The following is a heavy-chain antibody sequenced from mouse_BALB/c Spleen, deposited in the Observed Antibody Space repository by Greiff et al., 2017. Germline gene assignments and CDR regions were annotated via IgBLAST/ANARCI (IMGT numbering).Heavy chain of an antibody. D-gene: IGHD1-1*01. CDR3: ARGITTVVEGYYFDY. J-gene: IGHJ2*01. Sequence: EVHLVESGGGLVQPGGSRKLSCAASGFTFSSYGMSWVRQTPDKRLELVATINSNGGSTYYPDSVKGRFTISRDNAKNTLYLQISSLKSEDTAMYYCARGITTVVEGYYFDYWGQGTTLTVSS. CDR2: INSNGGST. V-gene: IGHV5-6-3*01. CDR1: GFTFSSYG.